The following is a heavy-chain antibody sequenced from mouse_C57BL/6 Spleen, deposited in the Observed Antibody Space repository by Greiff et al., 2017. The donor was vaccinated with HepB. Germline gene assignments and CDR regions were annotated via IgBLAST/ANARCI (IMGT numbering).Heavy chain of an antibody. CDR3: ARDDGYWFAY. CDR1: GFTFSSYA. Sequence: DVHLVESGGGLVKPGGSLKLSCAASGFTFSSYAMSWVRQTPEKRLEWVATISDGGSYTYYPDNVKGRFTISRDNAKNNLYLQMSHLKSEDTAMYYGARDDGYWFAYWGQGTLVTVSA. CDR2: ISDGGSYT. D-gene: IGHD2-3*01. J-gene: IGHJ3*01. V-gene: IGHV5-4*01.